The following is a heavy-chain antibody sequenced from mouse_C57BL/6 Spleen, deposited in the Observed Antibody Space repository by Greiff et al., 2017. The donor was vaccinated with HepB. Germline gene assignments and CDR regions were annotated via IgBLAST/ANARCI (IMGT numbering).Heavy chain of an antibody. Sequence: VQLKQSGPGMVKPSQSLSLTCTVTGYSITSGYDWHWIRHFPGNKLEWMGYISYSGSTNYNPSLKSRISITHDTSKNHFFLKLNSVTTEDTATYYCARGGDYDALDYWGQGTTLTVSS. V-gene: IGHV3-1*01. J-gene: IGHJ2*01. CDR2: ISYSGST. CDR3: ARGGDYDALDY. D-gene: IGHD2-4*01. CDR1: GYSITSGYD.